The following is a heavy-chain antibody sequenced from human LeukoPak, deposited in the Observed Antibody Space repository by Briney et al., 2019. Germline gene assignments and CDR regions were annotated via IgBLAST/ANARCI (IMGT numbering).Heavy chain of an antibody. V-gene: IGHV3-21*01. J-gene: IGHJ3*02. CDR2: ISSSSSYI. Sequence: PGGSLRLSCAASGFTFSSYSMNWVRQAPGKGLEWVSSISSSSSYIYYADPVKGRFTISRDNAKNSLYLQMNSLRAEDTAVYYCARVLAGSSWSLLGAFDIWGQGTMVTVSS. D-gene: IGHD6-13*01. CDR3: ARVLAGSSWSLLGAFDI. CDR1: GFTFSSYS.